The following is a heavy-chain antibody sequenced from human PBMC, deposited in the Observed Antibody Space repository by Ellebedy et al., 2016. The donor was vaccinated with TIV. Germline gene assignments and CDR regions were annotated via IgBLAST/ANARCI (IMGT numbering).Heavy chain of an antibody. V-gene: IGHV3-43*01. D-gene: IGHD2-21*01. Sequence: GESLKISCAASGFTFDDYTMHWVRQPPGKGLEWVSLISWDGGSTYYTDSVKGRFTISRDTSKNTLFLQMNSLRAEDTAVYYCARDCQCGVDLYGMDVWGQGTTVTVSS. CDR2: ISWDGGST. CDR3: ARDCQCGVDLYGMDV. CDR1: GFTFDDYT. J-gene: IGHJ6*02.